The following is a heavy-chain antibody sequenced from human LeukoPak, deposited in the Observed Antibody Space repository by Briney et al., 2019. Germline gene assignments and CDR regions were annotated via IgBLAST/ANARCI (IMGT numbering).Heavy chain of an antibody. CDR1: GGSISYYC. CDR2: IYYSGTT. D-gene: IGHD4-17*01. Sequence: SETLSLTCTVSGGSISYYCWSWIRQSPGKGLEWIGYIYYSGTTNYNPSLKSRVTISVDTSKNQFSLQLRSVTAADTAVYYCAREDPQTTVPEGMDDWGQGTTVTVSS. CDR3: AREDPQTTVPEGMDD. J-gene: IGHJ6*02. V-gene: IGHV4-59*01.